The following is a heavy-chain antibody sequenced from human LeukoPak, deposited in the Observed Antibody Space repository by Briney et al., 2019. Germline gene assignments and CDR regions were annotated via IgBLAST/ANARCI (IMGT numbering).Heavy chain of an antibody. Sequence: XAMXWXRQXXXXGXEXVAVISYDGSNKYYADSVKGRFTISRDNSKNTLYLQMNSLRAEDTAVYYCARQDSGSPPGDYWGQGTLVTVSS. CDR1: XA. CDR2: ISYDGSNK. V-gene: IGHV3-30*04. CDR3: ARQDSGSPPGDY. D-gene: IGHD1-26*01. J-gene: IGHJ4*02.